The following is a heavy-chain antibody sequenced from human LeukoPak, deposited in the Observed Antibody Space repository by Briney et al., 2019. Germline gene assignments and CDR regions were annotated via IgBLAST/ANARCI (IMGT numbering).Heavy chain of an antibody. CDR3: ARDPFPVQLERRSFGY. CDR1: GFTFSSYS. D-gene: IGHD1-1*01. J-gene: IGHJ4*02. V-gene: IGHV3-21*01. CDR2: ISSSSSYI. Sequence: PGGSLRLSCAASGFTFSSYSMNWVRQAPGKGLEWVSSISSSSSYIYYADSVKGRFTISRDNAKNSLYLQMNSLRAEDTAVYYCARDPFPVQLERRSFGYWGQGTLVTVSS.